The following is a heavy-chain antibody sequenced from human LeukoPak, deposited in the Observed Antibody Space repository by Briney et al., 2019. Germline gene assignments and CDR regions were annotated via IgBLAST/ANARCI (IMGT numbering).Heavy chain of an antibody. Sequence: QPGRSPRLSCAASGFSFGGYGMHWVRQAPGKGLEWVAVISFDGRKEFYADSVKGQFTISRDNSKNTLYLQTNSLRDEDTAVYFCAREDSTSRIDYWGQGTLVTVSS. V-gene: IGHV3-30*03. D-gene: IGHD6-13*01. CDR2: ISFDGRKE. J-gene: IGHJ4*02. CDR1: GFSFGGYG. CDR3: AREDSTSRIDY.